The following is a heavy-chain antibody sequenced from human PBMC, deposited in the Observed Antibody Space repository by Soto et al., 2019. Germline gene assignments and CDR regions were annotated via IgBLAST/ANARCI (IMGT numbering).Heavy chain of an antibody. D-gene: IGHD3-3*01. V-gene: IGHV2-5*02. CDR2: IYWDDDK. CDR1: GFSLSTSGVG. CDR3: AHIPLGLYDFWSGPLDY. Sequence: QITLKESGPTLVKPTQTLTLTCTFSGFSLSTSGVGVGWIRQPPGKALEWLALIYWDDDKRYSPSLKSRLTITKDPSKNQVVLTMTNMDPVDTATYYCAHIPLGLYDFWSGPLDYWGQGTLVTVSS. J-gene: IGHJ4*02.